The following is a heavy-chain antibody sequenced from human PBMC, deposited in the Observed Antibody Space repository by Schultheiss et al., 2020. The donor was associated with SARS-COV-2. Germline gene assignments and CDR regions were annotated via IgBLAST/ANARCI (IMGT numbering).Heavy chain of an antibody. CDR2: ISYDGSNK. CDR3: ARGQLPSSYDFWSGYFLSD. CDR1: GFTFSSYA. Sequence: GESLKISCAASGFTFSSYAMHWVRQAPGKGLEWVAVISYDGSNKYYADSMKGRFTISRDNSKNTLYLQMNSLRAEDTAVYYCARGQLPSSYDFWSGYFLSDWGQGTLVTVSS. D-gene: IGHD3-3*01. V-gene: IGHV3-30*07. J-gene: IGHJ4*02.